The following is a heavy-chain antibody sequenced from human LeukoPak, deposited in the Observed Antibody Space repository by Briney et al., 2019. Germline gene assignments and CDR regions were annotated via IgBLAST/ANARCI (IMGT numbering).Heavy chain of an antibody. Sequence: SQTLSLTCTVSGGSFSSGGYYWTWIRQHPGEGLEWIGYISNSGNTYYNPSLKSRVAISEDTSENQFSLKLSSVTAADTAVYYCARDRGRDCFDYWGQGTLVTVSS. CDR2: ISNSGNT. CDR3: ARDRGRDCFDY. CDR1: GGSFSSGGYY. V-gene: IGHV4-31*03. J-gene: IGHJ4*02.